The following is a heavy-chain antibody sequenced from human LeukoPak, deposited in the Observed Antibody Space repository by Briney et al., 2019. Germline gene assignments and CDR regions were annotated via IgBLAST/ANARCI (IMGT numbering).Heavy chain of an antibody. CDR1: GYSFSSYW. CDR2: IDPSDSYT. V-gene: IGHV5-10-1*01. D-gene: IGHD6-25*01. J-gene: IGHJ6*04. Sequence: GESLKISCKGSGYSFSSYWIGWVRQMPGKGLEWMGRIDPSDSYTNYSPSFQGHVTISADKSISTAYLQWSSLKASDTAMYYCARQRLEELGYYYGMDVWGKGTTVTVSS. CDR3: ARQRLEELGYYYGMDV.